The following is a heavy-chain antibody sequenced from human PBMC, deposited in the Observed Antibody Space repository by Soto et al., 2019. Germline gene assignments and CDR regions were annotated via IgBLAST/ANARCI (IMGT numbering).Heavy chain of an antibody. CDR1: GFTFTTYA. V-gene: IGHV3-23*01. Sequence: GGSLRLSCAASGFTFTTYAMTWVRQAPGKGLEWVSTITSTGDDTYYADSVKGRFTISRDNSKNTLYLQMNSLRVEDTALYYCAKLMAGRPIDYWGQGSLVTVSS. J-gene: IGHJ4*02. CDR2: ITSTGDDT. CDR3: AKLMAGRPIDY. D-gene: IGHD6-6*01.